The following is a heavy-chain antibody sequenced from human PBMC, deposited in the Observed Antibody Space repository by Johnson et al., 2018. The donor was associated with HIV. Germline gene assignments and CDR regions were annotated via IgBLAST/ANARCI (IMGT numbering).Heavy chain of an antibody. J-gene: IGHJ3*02. CDR1: GLSFSNFG. D-gene: IGHD2-8*02. CDR2: IYSGGST. V-gene: IGHV3-66*01. Sequence: VQLVESGGGVVQPGKSLTLSCVGSGLSFSNFGIHWVRQAPGKGLEWVSVIYSGGSTYYADSVKGRFTISRENANNSLYLQMNSLRAGDTAVYYCARTGVLGAFDIWGQGTMVTVSS. CDR3: ARTGVLGAFDI.